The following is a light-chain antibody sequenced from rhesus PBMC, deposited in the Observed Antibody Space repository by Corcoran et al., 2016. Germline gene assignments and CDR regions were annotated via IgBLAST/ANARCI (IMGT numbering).Light chain of an antibody. CDR3: QQHKSYPFT. CDR2: DAT. Sequence: DIQMTQSPSSLSASVGDTVTISCKASQDISKYLAWFQLKPGKAPKALIYDATSLQSGVPSRFSGSGAGTEFTLTISSLQPAYFATYSCQQHKSYPFTFVPGTKLAI. V-gene: IGKV1S9*01. CDR1: QDISKY. J-gene: IGKJ3*01.